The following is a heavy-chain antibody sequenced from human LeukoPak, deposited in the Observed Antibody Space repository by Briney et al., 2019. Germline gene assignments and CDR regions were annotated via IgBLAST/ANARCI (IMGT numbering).Heavy chain of an antibody. D-gene: IGHD2-2*01. J-gene: IGHJ4*02. V-gene: IGHV4-34*01. CDR3: ARSSRRAAQVY. CDR1: GGSFSGYY. Sequence: PSETLSLTCAVYGGSFSGYYWSWIRQPPGKGLEWIGEINHSGSTNYNPSLKSRVTISVDTSKNQFSLKLSSVTAADTAVYYCARSSRRAAQVYWGQGTLVTVSS. CDR2: INHSGST.